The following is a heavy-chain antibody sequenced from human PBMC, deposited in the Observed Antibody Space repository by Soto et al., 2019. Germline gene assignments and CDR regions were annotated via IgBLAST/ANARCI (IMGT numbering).Heavy chain of an antibody. CDR1: GFTFSSHT. V-gene: IGHV3-21*01. J-gene: IGHJ4*02. Sequence: DVQVVESGGGLVEPGGFLRLSCAASGFTFSSHTMNWVRQAPGKGLEWVSSISSRSNYIQYADSVKGRFTISRDNAKNSLYLQRHGLRAEDTAVHYCARADYLYYWGQGTLVTVSS. CDR2: ISSRSNYI. CDR3: ARADYLYY. D-gene: IGHD3-10*01.